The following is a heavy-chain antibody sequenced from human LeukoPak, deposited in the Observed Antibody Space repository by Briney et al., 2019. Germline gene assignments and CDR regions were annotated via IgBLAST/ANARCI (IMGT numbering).Heavy chain of an antibody. Sequence: LETLSLTCTVSGASIRSYYWSWIRQPPGKGLEWIGYIYYSGSTNYNPSLKSRVTISVDTSKNQFSLKLSSVTAADTAVYYCARVAPRWLQSYFDYWGQGTLVTVSS. V-gene: IGHV4-59*01. CDR1: GASIRSYY. CDR3: ARVAPRWLQSYFDY. J-gene: IGHJ4*02. D-gene: IGHD5-24*01. CDR2: IYYSGST.